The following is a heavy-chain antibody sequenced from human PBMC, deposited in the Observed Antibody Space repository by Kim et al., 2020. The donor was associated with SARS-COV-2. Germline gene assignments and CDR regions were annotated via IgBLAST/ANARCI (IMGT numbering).Heavy chain of an antibody. V-gene: IGHV4-34*01. CDR3: ARGDTVTSPLGRIDY. J-gene: IGHJ4*02. Sequence: PSPQRRVTISVDTSKNQFSLKLSSVTAADTAVYYCARGDTVTSPLGRIDYWGQGTLVTVSS. D-gene: IGHD4-17*01.